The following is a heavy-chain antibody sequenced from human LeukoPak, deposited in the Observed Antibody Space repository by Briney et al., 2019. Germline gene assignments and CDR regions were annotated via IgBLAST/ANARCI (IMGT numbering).Heavy chain of an antibody. CDR3: ARDVHGDYGSGWFDP. CDR1: GGTFNNSA. V-gene: IGHV1-69*05. D-gene: IGHD4-17*01. Sequence: ASVKVSCKTSGGTFNNSAISWVRQAPGQGLEWLGGIMPLFGTAGYAQKVQGRITITKDESTRTVYLELTSLTSDDTAVYYCARDVHGDYGSGWFDPWGQGTLVSVSS. CDR2: IMPLFGTA. J-gene: IGHJ5*02.